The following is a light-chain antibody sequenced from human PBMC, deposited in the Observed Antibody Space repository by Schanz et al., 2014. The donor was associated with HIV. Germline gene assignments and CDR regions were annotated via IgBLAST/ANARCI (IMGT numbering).Light chain of an antibody. Sequence: QSVLTQPPSASGTPGQRVTISCSGSSSNIKINAVNWYQQLPGTGPKLLIYNTYHRPSGVPDRFSGSSSGTSASLAISGLQSEDEADYYCAAWDDSLNGWVFGGGTKLTVL. V-gene: IGLV1-44*01. CDR3: AAWDDSLNGWV. CDR1: SSNIKINA. J-gene: IGLJ3*02. CDR2: NTY.